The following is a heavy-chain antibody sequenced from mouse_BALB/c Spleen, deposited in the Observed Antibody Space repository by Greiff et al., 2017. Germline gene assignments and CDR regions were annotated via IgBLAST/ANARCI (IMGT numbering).Heavy chain of an antibody. V-gene: IGHV1-69*02. Sequence: VQLQQPGAELVKPGASVKLSCKASGYTFTSYWMHWVKQRPGQGLEWIGEIDPSDSYTNYNQKFKGKATLTVDKSSSTAYMQLSSLTSEDSAVYYCARYDYATDYWGQGTTLTVSS. D-gene: IGHD2-4*01. CDR2: IDPSDSYT. CDR3: ARYDYATDY. J-gene: IGHJ2*01. CDR1: GYTFTSYW.